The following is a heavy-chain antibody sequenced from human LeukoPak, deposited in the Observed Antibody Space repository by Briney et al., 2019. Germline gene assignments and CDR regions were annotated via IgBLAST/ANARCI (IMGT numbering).Heavy chain of an antibody. CDR3: ASGFGVNYFYYLDV. J-gene: IGHJ6*03. CDR1: GDSLNDYY. V-gene: IGHV1-2*02. Sequence: GASVVVSCKASGDSLNDYYIHWVRQAPGQGLEWMGGINPNSGGTNSAQKFQGRVTMTRDTTIGTVYMEVTGLRTDDTAVYYCASGFGVNYFYYLDVWGKGTTVTVSS. D-gene: IGHD3-3*01. CDR2: INPNSGGT.